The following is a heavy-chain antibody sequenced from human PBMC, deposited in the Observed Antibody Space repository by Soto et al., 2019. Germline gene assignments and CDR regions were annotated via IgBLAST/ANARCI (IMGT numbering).Heavy chain of an antibody. CDR3: ARDLRLFRLRGGNSASDY. D-gene: IGHD2-21*01. CDR2: ISAYNGNT. V-gene: IGHV1-18*04. Sequence: LTWEACGDRLASNGISWPRQATXPGLEWMGWISAYNGNTNYAQKLQGRVTMTTDTSTSTAYMELRSLRSDDTAVYYCARDLRLFRLRGGNSASDYWGKGTLVTVSS. J-gene: IGHJ4*02. CDR1: GDRLASNG.